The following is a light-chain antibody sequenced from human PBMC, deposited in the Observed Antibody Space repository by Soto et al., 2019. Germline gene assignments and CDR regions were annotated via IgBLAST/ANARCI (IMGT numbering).Light chain of an antibody. J-gene: IGLJ2*01. CDR3: AVWIGSLNTVV. CDR1: SSNIGDSP. CDR2: RTN. Sequence: QSVVTQTPSASGTPGQRVTISCSGSSSNIGDSPVDWYQQVPGAAPKLLIYRTNQRPSGVPDRFSGSKSGTSASLAISGLQSEDEAEYFCAVWIGSLNTVVFGGGTKVTVL. V-gene: IGLV1-44*01.